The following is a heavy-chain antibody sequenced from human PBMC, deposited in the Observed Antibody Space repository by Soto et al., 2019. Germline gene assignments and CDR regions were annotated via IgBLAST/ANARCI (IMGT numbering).Heavy chain of an antibody. V-gene: IGHV1-69*13. CDR3: ARGTFSGSSGSFPDY. J-gene: IGHJ4*02. CDR1: GGTFSSYA. CDR2: IIPIFGTA. D-gene: IGHD3-22*01. Sequence: GASVKVSCKASGGTFSSYAISWVRQAPGQGLEWMGGIIPIFGTANYAQKFQGRVTITADESTSTAYMELSSLRSEDTAVYYCARGTFSGSSGSFPDYWGQGTLVTVSS.